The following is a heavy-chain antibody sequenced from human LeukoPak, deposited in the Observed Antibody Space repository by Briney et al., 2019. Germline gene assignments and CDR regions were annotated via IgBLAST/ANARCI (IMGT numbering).Heavy chain of an antibody. CDR2: IYYSGIT. J-gene: IGHJ4*02. CDR3: ARRLAVTGRYYFDY. Sequence: SETLSLTCTVSGGSISTYYWTWIRQPPGRGLEWFGYIYYSGITNYNPSLKSRVTMSVDTSRNQFSLRLNSVTAADTAVYYCARRLAVTGRYYFDYWGQGSLVTVSS. V-gene: IGHV4-59*01. CDR1: GGSISTYY. D-gene: IGHD4-11*01.